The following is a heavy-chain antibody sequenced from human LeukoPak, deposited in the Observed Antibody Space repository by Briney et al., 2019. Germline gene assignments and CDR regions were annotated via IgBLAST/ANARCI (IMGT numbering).Heavy chain of an antibody. CDR2: ISWNSGSI. Sequence: PGGSLRLSCAASGFTFDDYAMHWVRQAPGKGLEWVSGISWNSGSIGYADSVKGRFTISRDNAKNSLYLQMNSLRAEDTAVYYCAISNYYDSSGSFDYWGQGTLVTVSS. V-gene: IGHV3-9*01. CDR3: AISNYYDSSGSFDY. D-gene: IGHD3-22*01. J-gene: IGHJ4*02. CDR1: GFTFDDYA.